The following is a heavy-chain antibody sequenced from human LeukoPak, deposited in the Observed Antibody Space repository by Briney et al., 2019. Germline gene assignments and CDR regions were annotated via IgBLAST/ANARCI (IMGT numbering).Heavy chain of an antibody. D-gene: IGHD2-21*01. V-gene: IGHV3-30*04. J-gene: IGHJ4*02. CDR3: ARGQVPIYLDY. Sequence: QPGGSLRLSCAASGFTFSSYAMHWVRQAPGKGLEWVAVISYDGSNKYYADSVKGRFTISRDNSKNTLYLQMNSLRAEDTAVYYCARGQVPIYLDYCGQGTLVTVSS. CDR1: GFTFSSYA. CDR2: ISYDGSNK.